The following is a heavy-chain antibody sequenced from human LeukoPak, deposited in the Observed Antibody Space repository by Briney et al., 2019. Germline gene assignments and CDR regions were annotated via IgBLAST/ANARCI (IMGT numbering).Heavy chain of an antibody. D-gene: IGHD3-10*01. CDR2: IIPILGIA. CDR1: GGTFSSYA. Sequence: SVKVSCKASGGTFSSYAISWVRQAPGQGLEWMGRIIPILGIANYAQKFQGRVTITADKSTSTAYMELSSLRSEDTAVYYCARAAFYGSGSYRPQNWFDPWGQGTLVTVSS. V-gene: IGHV1-69*04. J-gene: IGHJ5*02. CDR3: ARAAFYGSGSYRPQNWFDP.